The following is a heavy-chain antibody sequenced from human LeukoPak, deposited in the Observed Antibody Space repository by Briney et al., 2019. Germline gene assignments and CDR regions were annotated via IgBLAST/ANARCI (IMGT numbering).Heavy chain of an antibody. V-gene: IGHV3-21*01. CDR3: ASVGYCSSTGCYRYFDY. J-gene: IGHJ4*02. Sequence: SGRSLRLSCAASGFTFSSYSMTWVRQAPGKGMEWVSSISSSSSYIYYADSVKGRFTISRDNAKNSLYLQMNSLRAEDTAVYYCASVGYCSSTGCYRYFDYWGQGTLVTVSS. D-gene: IGHD2-2*01. CDR1: GFTFSSYS. CDR2: ISSSSSYI.